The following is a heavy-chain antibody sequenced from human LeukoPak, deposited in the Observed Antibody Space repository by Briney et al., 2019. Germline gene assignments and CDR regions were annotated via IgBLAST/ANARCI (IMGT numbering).Heavy chain of an antibody. D-gene: IGHD3-10*02. Sequence: GGSLRLSCAASGFTFSSYWMHWVRQAPGKGLVWVSRINSDGSSTSYADSVKGRFTISRDNAKNTLYLQMNSLRAEDTAVYYCARAKFVSGELEYYYYYMDVWGKGTTVTISS. CDR2: INSDGSST. CDR1: GFTFSSYW. CDR3: ARAKFVSGELEYYYYYMDV. J-gene: IGHJ6*03. V-gene: IGHV3-74*01.